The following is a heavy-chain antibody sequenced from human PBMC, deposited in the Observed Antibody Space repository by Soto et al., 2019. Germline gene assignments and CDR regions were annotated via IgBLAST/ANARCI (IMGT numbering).Heavy chain of an antibody. D-gene: IGHD1-1*01. CDR3: AIYLRQPARTTYYTDV. Sequence: LNCFISNGATRQYSWSWIREHPGKGLEWIGYIYHTGNTKYIPSLKSRLTISVDTSKNQFSLKLHSVTAADTAIYDWAIYLRQPARTTYYTDV. J-gene: IGHJ6*03. V-gene: IGHV4-59*01. CDR2: IYHTGNT. CDR1: NGATRQYS.